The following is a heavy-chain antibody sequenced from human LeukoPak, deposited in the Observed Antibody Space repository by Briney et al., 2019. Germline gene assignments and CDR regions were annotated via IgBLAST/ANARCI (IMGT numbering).Heavy chain of an antibody. J-gene: IGHJ6*03. CDR3: ARGLVPAAPRGYYYYMDV. Sequence: PGGSLRLSCAASGFTFSSYWMSWVRQAPGKGLEWVANIKQDGSEKYYVDSVKGRFTISRDNAKNSLYLQMNSLRAEDTAVYYCARGLVPAAPRGYYYYMDVWGKGTTVTVSS. D-gene: IGHD2-2*01. V-gene: IGHV3-7*01. CDR1: GFTFSSYW. CDR2: IKQDGSEK.